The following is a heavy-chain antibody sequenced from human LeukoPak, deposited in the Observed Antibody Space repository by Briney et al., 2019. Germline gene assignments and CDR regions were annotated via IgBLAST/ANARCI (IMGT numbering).Heavy chain of an antibody. D-gene: IGHD6-13*01. J-gene: IGHJ4*02. V-gene: IGHV1-18*01. Sequence: ASVKVSCKASGYTFTNYGLSWARQAPGQGLEWMGWISTYNGNTNYAQKFQGRVTMTTDTSTSTGYMEMRSLRSDDTAVYYCARGGVSNSWYRTPDYWGQGTLVTVS. CDR2: ISTYNGNT. CDR3: ARGGVSNSWYRTPDY. CDR1: GYTFTNYG.